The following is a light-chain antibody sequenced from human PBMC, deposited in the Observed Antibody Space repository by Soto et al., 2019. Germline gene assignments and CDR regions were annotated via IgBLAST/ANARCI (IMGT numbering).Light chain of an antibody. J-gene: IGLJ2*01. Sequence: QSALTQPPSASGSPGQSVTISCTGSSSDVGTYNYVSWYQQHPGKAPKVLIYDVSQRPSGVPDRFSGSKSGNTASLTVSGLQAEDEADYYCTSYGGSDTLIFGGGTQLTVL. CDR2: DVS. CDR3: TSYGGSDTLI. V-gene: IGLV2-8*01. CDR1: SSDVGTYNY.